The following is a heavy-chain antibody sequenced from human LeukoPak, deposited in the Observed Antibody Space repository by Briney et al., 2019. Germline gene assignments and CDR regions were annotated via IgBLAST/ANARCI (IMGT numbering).Heavy chain of an antibody. CDR3: ARGSGYDILTGYYRGYYYYYYMDV. J-gene: IGHJ6*03. Sequence: VASVKVSCKASGYTFTSHDIKWVRQATGQGLEWMGWMNPNSGNTGYAQKFQGRVTITRNTSISTAYMELSSLRSEDTAVYYCARGSGYDILTGYYRGYYYYYYMDVWGKGTTVTVSS. CDR1: GYTFTSHD. CDR2: MNPNSGNT. V-gene: IGHV1-8*03. D-gene: IGHD3-9*01.